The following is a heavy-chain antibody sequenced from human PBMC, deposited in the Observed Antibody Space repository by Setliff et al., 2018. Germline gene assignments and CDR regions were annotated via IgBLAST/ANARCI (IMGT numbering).Heavy chain of an antibody. D-gene: IGHD5-12*01. CDR3: ARGKRLPPPRTARGYSGYDY. CDR1: GGSFSGYY. Sequence: SETLSLTCAVYGGSFSGYYWSWIRQPPGKGLEWIGEINHSGSTNYNPSLKSRVTISVDTSKNQFTLKLSSVTAADTAVYYCARGKRLPPPRTARGYSGYDYWGQGTLVTVSS. CDR2: INHSGST. V-gene: IGHV4-34*01. J-gene: IGHJ4*02.